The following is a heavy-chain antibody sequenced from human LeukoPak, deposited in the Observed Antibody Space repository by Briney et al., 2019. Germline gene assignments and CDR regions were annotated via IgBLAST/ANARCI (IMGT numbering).Heavy chain of an antibody. D-gene: IGHD4-17*01. J-gene: IGHJ4*02. CDR3: ARDSYGDSGRRVFDY. CDR2: ISSSSTTI. Sequence: GGSLRLSCAASGFTFSSYSMMWVRQAPGKGLEWVSYISSSSTTIHYADSVKGRFTISRDNAKNSVYLQMNSLRAEDTAVYYCARDSYGDSGRRVFDYWGQGTLVTVSS. V-gene: IGHV3-48*01. CDR1: GFTFSSYS.